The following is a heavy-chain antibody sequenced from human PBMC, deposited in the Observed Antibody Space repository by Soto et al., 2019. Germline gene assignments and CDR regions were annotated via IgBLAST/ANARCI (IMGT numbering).Heavy chain of an antibody. CDR1: GYTFTRSG. CDR2: ISSYNGDT. Sequence: QVQLVQSGAEVKKLGASVKVSCKASGYTFTRSGISWGRQAPGQGPEWMGWISSYNGDTNYAQTLQGRVTMTTDTSTSTAYMELRSLRSDDTAVYYCAREGVAPYYYYGMYVWGQGTPVTVSS. J-gene: IGHJ6*02. V-gene: IGHV1-18*01. D-gene: IGHD5-12*01. CDR3: AREGVAPYYYYGMYV.